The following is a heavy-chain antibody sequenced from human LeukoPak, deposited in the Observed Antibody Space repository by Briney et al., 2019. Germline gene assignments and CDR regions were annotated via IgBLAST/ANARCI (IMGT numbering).Heavy chain of an antibody. V-gene: IGHV1-8*01. CDR3: ARGVPLRSPRWFDP. CDR1: GYTFTSYD. D-gene: IGHD4-17*01. Sequence: ASVKVSCKASGYTFTSYDINWVRQATGLGLEWMGWMNPNSGNTGYAQKFQGRVTMTRNTSISTAYMELSSLRSEDTAVYYCARGVPLRSPRWFDPWGQGTLVTVSS. J-gene: IGHJ5*02. CDR2: MNPNSGNT.